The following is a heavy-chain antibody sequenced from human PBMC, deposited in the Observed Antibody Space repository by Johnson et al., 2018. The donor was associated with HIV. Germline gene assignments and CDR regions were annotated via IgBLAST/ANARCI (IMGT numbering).Heavy chain of an antibody. V-gene: IGHV3-23*04. J-gene: IGHJ3*02. Sequence: MLLVESGGRVVRPGGSLRLSCAASGFTFDDYGMSWVRQAPGKGLEWVSAISGSGGSTYYADSVKGRFTISRDNSKNTLYLQMNSLRAGDTAVYYCARGKGAAAAEAFDIWGQGTMVTVSS. CDR1: GFTFDDYG. CDR3: ARGKGAAAAEAFDI. CDR2: ISGSGGST. D-gene: IGHD6-13*01.